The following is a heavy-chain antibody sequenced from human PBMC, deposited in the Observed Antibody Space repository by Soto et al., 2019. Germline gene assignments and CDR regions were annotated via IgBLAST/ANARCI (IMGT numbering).Heavy chain of an antibody. CDR3: ARVGYGDYGRGYYFAF. CDR2: IDYTGGT. CDR1: GASLRDGDYY. Sequence: PSETLSLTCSVSGASLRDGDYYWSWLRQPPGKGPEWIGIIDYTGGTHYNPTLTGPVSMSVDTSANQFSLKVNFVTAADSAVYYCARVGYGDYGRGYYFAFWGPGILVTVSS. V-gene: IGHV4-30-4*01. J-gene: IGHJ4*02. D-gene: IGHD4-17*01.